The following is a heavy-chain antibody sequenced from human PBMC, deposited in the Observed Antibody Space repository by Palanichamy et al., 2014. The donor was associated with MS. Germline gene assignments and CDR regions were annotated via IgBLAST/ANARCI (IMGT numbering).Heavy chain of an antibody. V-gene: IGHV3-33*01. J-gene: IGHJ6*02. CDR2: IWYDGSSK. D-gene: IGHD2-15*01. CDR3: AREVGSCSGGTCPRMDV. CDR1: GFTFSNYG. Sequence: QVQLVESGGGVVQPGRSLRLSCAASGFTFSNYGMHWVRQAPGKGLEWVAVIWYDGSSKYYVDSVKGRFTISRDDSKNTLYLQMNTLRAEDTAVYYCAREVGSCSGGTCPRMDVWGQGTTVTVSS.